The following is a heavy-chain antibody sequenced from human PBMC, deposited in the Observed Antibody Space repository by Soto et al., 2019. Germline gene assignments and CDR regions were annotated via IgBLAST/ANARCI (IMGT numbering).Heavy chain of an antibody. CDR3: ARGWLATGGSLSYMDV. J-gene: IGHJ6*03. CDR2: IGSAGDT. Sequence: EVQLVESGGGLIQPVGSLRLSCAASGFTFSSYDMHWVRQAAGKGLEWVSGIGSAGDTYYQGSVKGRFTISRENAKNSLYLQMNSPRAGDTALYYCARGWLATGGSLSYMDVWGKGTTVTVSS. V-gene: IGHV3-13*01. D-gene: IGHD6-13*01. CDR1: GFTFSSYD.